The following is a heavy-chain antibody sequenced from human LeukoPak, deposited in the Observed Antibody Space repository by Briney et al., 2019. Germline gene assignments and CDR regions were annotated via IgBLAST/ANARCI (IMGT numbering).Heavy chain of an antibody. CDR2: INPNSGGT. D-gene: IGHD5-24*01. CDR3: ARMRSRDGYNYGVLGY. V-gene: IGHV1-2*02. CDR1: GGTFSSYA. J-gene: IGHJ4*02. Sequence: ASVKVSCKASGGTFSSYAISWVRQAPGQGLEWMGWINPNSGGTNYAQKFQGRVTMTRDTSISTAYMELSRLRSDDTAVYYCARMRSRDGYNYGVLGYWGQGTLVTVSS.